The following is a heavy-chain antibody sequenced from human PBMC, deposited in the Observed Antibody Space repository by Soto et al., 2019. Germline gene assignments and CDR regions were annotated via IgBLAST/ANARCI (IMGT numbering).Heavy chain of an antibody. D-gene: IGHD2-2*01. CDR3: ARAGYQLLYYYYYVMDV. Sequence: SETLSLTCAVYGGSFSGYYWSWIRQPPGKGLEWIGEINHNGSTNYNPSLKSRVTTSVDTSKNQFSLKLSSVTAADTAVYYCARAGYQLLYYYYYVMDVWGQGTTVTVSS. CDR2: INHNGST. V-gene: IGHV4-34*01. J-gene: IGHJ6*02. CDR1: GGSFSGYY.